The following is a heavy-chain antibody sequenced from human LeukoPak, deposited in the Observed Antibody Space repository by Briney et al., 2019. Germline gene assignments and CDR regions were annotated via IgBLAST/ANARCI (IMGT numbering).Heavy chain of an antibody. CDR1: GFTFSSYW. V-gene: IGHV3-23*01. CDR3: AKALITMVRGVIINPFDY. Sequence: GGSLRLSCAASGFTFSSYWMSWVRQAPGKGLEWVSAISGSGGSTYYADSVKGRFTISRDNSKNTLYLQMNSLRAEDTAVYYCAKALITMVRGVIINPFDYWGQGTLVTVSS. D-gene: IGHD3-10*01. J-gene: IGHJ4*02. CDR2: ISGSGGST.